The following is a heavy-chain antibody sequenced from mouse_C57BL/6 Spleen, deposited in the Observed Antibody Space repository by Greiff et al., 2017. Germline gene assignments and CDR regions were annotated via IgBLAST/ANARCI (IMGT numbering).Heavy chain of an antibody. CDR3: ASPSMGSSYYFDY. CDR2: ISSGGSYT. V-gene: IGHV5-6*01. D-gene: IGHD1-1*01. J-gene: IGHJ2*01. CDR1: GFTFSSYG. Sequence: VQLKESGGDLVKPGGSLKLSCAASGFTFSSYGMSWVRQTPDKRLEWVATISSGGSYTYYPDSVKGRFTISRDNAKNTLYLQMSSLKSEDTAMYYCASPSMGSSYYFDYWGQGTTLTVSS.